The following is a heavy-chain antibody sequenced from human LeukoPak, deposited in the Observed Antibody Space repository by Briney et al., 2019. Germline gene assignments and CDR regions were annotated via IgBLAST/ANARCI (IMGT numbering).Heavy chain of an antibody. V-gene: IGHV6-1*01. CDR2: RYFRSRRYY. D-gene: IGHD4-11*01. J-gene: IGHJ4*02. CDR3: ARGWDPYSSSLDY. Sequence: SQTLSLTCAISGESVSRHNGAWNWIRKSPSRGVEWLGRRYFRSRRYYEYAVGENSRISSNSDTSKDQLYVQLESVTPEDTAVYYCARGWDPYSSSLDYWGQGTLVTVSS. CDR1: GESVSRHNGA.